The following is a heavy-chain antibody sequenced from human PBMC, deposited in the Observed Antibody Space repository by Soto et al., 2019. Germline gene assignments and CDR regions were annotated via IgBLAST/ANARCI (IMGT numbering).Heavy chain of an antibody. Sequence: VQLVQSGAEVKKPEASVKVSCKSSGDSFNDYYLHWVRQAPGQGLEWMGWINPNSGVTKYAQKYQGWVTMTRDTSIRTVYMELSRLRSDDTAVYYCARESGGATATLDYYYFYMDVWGKGTTVTVSS. CDR3: ARESGGATATLDYYYFYMDV. CDR1: GDSFNDYY. V-gene: IGHV1-2*04. CDR2: INPNSGVT. J-gene: IGHJ6*03. D-gene: IGHD5-12*01.